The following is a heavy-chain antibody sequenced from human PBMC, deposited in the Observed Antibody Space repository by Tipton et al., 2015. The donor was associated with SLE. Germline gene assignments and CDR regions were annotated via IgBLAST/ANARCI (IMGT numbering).Heavy chain of an antibody. J-gene: IGHJ5*02. CDR2: ISYDGGQK. V-gene: IGHV3-30*14. Sequence: SLRLSCVVSGFTFNKAWMSWVRQAPGKGLEWVASISYDGGQKYYTDSVKGRFTISRDNSKNTVYLQMNSLTTEDTAIYFCARGFLEWFKGSWGQGTLVTVSS. CDR1: GFTFNKAW. D-gene: IGHD3-3*01. CDR3: ARGFLEWFKGS.